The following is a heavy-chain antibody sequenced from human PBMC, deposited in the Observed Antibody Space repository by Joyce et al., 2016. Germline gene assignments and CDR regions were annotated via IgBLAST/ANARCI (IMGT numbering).Heavy chain of an antibody. J-gene: IGHJ4*02. CDR3: AKDQNSGVAGYFDY. CDR1: GFTFSSYG. CDR2: ISFDGSNK. V-gene: IGHV3-30*18. Sequence: QVQLVESGGGVVQPGRSLRLSCAASGFTFSSYGMHWVRQAPGKGLEWVAVISFDGSNKYDVDSVKGRFTISRDNSKNTLYLQMNSLRAEDTAVYYCAKDQNSGVAGYFDYWGQGTLVTVSS. D-gene: IGHD6-19*01.